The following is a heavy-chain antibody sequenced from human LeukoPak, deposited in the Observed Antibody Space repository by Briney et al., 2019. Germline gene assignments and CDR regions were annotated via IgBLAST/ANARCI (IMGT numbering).Heavy chain of an antibody. V-gene: IGHV6-1*01. CDR3: AREDSSSPSPFDY. Sequence: SQTLSLTCAISGDSVSSNSAAWNWIRQSTSRGLEWLGRTYYRSKWYNDYAVSVKSRITINPDTSKNQFSLQLNSVTPEDTAVYYCAREDSSSPSPFDYWGQGTLVTVSS. J-gene: IGHJ4*02. CDR2: TYYRSKWYN. CDR1: GDSVSSNSAA. D-gene: IGHD6-13*01.